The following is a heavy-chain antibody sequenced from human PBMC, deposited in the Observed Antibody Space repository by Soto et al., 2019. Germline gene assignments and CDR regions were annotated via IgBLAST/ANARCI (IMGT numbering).Heavy chain of an antibody. Sequence: GGSLRLSCAASGFTFSSYGMHWVRQAPGKGLEWVAVISYDGSNKYYADSVKGRFTISRDNSKNTLYLQMNSLRAEDTAVYYCAKGIMAVAGPYYYYGMDVWGQGTTVTVSS. V-gene: IGHV3-30*18. CDR3: AKGIMAVAGPYYYYGMDV. J-gene: IGHJ6*02. CDR2: ISYDGSNK. CDR1: GFTFSSYG. D-gene: IGHD6-13*01.